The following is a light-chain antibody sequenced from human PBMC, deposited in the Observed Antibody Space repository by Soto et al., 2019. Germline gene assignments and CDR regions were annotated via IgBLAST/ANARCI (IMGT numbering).Light chain of an antibody. CDR1: TGAVTTGHY. CDR2: DTN. Sequence: QAVVTQEPSLTVSPGGTVTLTCGSNTGAVTTGHYPYWFQQKPGQAPRTLIYDTNNKHSWTPARFSGSLLGGKAALTLSGAQPEDEAYYYCFLSYRGVGVFGGGTKVTVL. V-gene: IGLV7-46*01. J-gene: IGLJ2*01. CDR3: FLSYRGVGV.